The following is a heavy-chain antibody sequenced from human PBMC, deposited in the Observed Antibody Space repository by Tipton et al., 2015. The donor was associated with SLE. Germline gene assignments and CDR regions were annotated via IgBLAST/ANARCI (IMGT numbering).Heavy chain of an antibody. V-gene: IGHV4-34*01. Sequence: GLVKPSETLSLTCAVYGGSTSDTNWSWIRQPPGKGLEWIGEIHHIGGTKYSPSLKSRVTISIDTSKNQFALKLISVTAADTAVYYCARHFGWSFDVWGQGTMVTVSS. CDR2: IHHIGGT. J-gene: IGHJ3*01. CDR3: ARHFGWSFDV. CDR1: GGSTSDTN. D-gene: IGHD2-15*01.